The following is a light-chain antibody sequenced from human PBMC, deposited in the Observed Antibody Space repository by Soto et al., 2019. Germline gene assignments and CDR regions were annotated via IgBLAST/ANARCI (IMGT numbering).Light chain of an antibody. CDR3: QQYNNWPIT. CDR2: GAS. CDR1: QTVGSN. J-gene: IGKJ5*01. V-gene: IGKV3D-15*01. Sequence: EIVLTQSPYTLSFSPCERSTLSCRASQTVGSNLAWYQQKPGQAPRLLIYGASTRASDTPARFSGSGSVTEFALTISSLQSEDFAVYYCQQYNNWPITFGQGTRLEIK.